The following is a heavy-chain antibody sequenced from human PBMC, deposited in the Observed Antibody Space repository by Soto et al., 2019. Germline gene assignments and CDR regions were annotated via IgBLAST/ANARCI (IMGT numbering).Heavy chain of an antibody. J-gene: IGHJ2*01. D-gene: IGHD2-21*02. V-gene: IGHV3-9*01. CDR2: IRWYSGSL. Sequence: DVQLVESWGGLVHPGRSLRLSCAVSGFTFDVFALHWVRQVPGKGLDWVSGIRWYSGSLGYADSVKGRFTISRDNAKSALYLQINRLRAEDPALYYCARGVLTIGEYRGYFEPWGRGTLVTVSS. CDR1: GFTFDVFA. CDR3: ARGVLTIGEYRGYFEP.